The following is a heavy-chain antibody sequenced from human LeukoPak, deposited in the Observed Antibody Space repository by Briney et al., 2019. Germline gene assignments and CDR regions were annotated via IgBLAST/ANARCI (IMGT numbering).Heavy chain of an antibody. CDR3: ARRGSYRLDY. V-gene: IGHV1-18*01. J-gene: IGHJ4*02. CDR2: ISAYKGNT. Sequence: ASVKVSCKASGYTFTTYGITWVRQAPGQGLEWMGWISAYKGNTNYPQKLQGRVTMTTDTSTSTAYMELRSLRSDDTAVYFCARRGSYRLDYWGQGTLVTVSS. D-gene: IGHD1-26*01. CDR1: GYTFTTYG.